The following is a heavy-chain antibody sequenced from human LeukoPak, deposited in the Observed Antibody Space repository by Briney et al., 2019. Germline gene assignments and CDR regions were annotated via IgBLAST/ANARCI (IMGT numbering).Heavy chain of an antibody. CDR2: IASGGNT. Sequence: GGSLRLSCAASGFTFNTYAMSWVRQAPGKGLEWVSSIASGGNTYYADSVKGRFTISRDNSKNTLYLQMNSLRVEDTAVYYCAKGSYGDYAHWGQGTLVTVSS. V-gene: IGHV3-23*01. CDR3: AKGSYGDYAH. CDR1: GFTFNTYA. J-gene: IGHJ4*02. D-gene: IGHD4-17*01.